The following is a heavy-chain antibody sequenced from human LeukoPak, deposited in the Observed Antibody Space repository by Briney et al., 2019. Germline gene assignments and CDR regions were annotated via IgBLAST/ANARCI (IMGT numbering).Heavy chain of an antibody. CDR2: INPNSGGT. CDR3: ARGLTGWIQLWSTDYGGKPGFDY. CDR1: GYTFTGYY. J-gene: IGHJ4*02. Sequence: GASVKVSCKASGYTFTGYYMHWVRQAPGQGLEWMGWINPNSGGTNYAQKFQGRVTMTRDTSISTAYMELSRLRSDDTAVYYRARGLTGWIQLWSTDYGGKPGFDYWGQGTLVTVSS. D-gene: IGHD5-18*01. V-gene: IGHV1-2*02.